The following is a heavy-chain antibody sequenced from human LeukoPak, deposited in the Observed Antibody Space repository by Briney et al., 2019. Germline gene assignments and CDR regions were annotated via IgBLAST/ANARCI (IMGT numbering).Heavy chain of an antibody. D-gene: IGHD4-17*01. Sequence: GASVKVSCKASGGTFSSYAISWVRQAPGQGREWMGGIIPIFGTANYAQKFQGRVTITADESTSTAYMELSSLRSEDTAVYYCARARRAVTIPYYFDYWGQGTLVTVSS. J-gene: IGHJ4*02. CDR3: ARARRAVTIPYYFDY. V-gene: IGHV1-69*13. CDR2: IIPIFGTA. CDR1: GGTFSSYA.